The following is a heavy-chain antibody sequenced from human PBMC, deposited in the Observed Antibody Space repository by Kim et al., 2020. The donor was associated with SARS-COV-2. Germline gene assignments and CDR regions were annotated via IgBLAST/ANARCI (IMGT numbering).Heavy chain of an antibody. Sequence: GGSLRLSCSASGFTFSSYAMYWARQAPDKGLEWLAVISFDGSTEYYEDSVQGRFTVSRDNAKKTLYLQMNSLRPEDTAVYYCARDLKVVIRGMTKKTNYYSGMDVWGQGTTAIVSS. CDR3: ARDLKVVIRGMTKKTNYYSGMDV. J-gene: IGHJ6*02. CDR1: GFTFSSYA. CDR2: ISFDGSTE. V-gene: IGHV3-30*04. D-gene: IGHD3-10*01.